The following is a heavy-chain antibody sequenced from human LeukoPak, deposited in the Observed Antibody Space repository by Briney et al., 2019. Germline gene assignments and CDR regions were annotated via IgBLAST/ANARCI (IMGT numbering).Heavy chain of an antibody. CDR2: ISGSGGST. Sequence: GGSLRLSCAASGFTFDDHGMSWVRQAPGKGLEWVSGISGSGGSTYYADSVKGRFTISRDNSKNTLYLQMNSLRAEDTALYYCAKDGYRYCSGGRCYYFDYWGQGTLVTVSS. V-gene: IGHV3-23*01. CDR1: GFTFDDHG. J-gene: IGHJ4*02. CDR3: AKDGYRYCSGGRCYYFDY. D-gene: IGHD2-15*01.